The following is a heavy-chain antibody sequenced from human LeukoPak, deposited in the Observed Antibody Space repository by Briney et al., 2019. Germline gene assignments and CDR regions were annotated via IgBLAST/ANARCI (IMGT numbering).Heavy chain of an antibody. D-gene: IGHD1-26*01. Sequence: EGSLRLSSAASGFTFITYSMNWVRQAPGKGLEWVSYISSGSTTIYNADSVKGRFTISRNKAKNSLYLQMNSLRAEDTAVYYCARDGAYSGSYRAAFDIWGQGTMVTVSS. CDR1: GFTFITYS. CDR2: ISSGSTTI. J-gene: IGHJ3*02. V-gene: IGHV3-48*01. CDR3: ARDGAYSGSYRAAFDI.